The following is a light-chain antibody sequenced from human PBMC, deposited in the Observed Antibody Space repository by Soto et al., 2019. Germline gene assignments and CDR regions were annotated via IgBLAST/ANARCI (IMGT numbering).Light chain of an antibody. Sequence: QAALTQPASVSGSPGQSITISCTGTSSDVGGYNYVSWYQQQSGKAPKLMIHEVSNRPSGVSNRFSGSKSGNTASLTISGLQAEDEADYYCSSYTSSTAYVYALWTKVTVL. V-gene: IGLV2-14*01. CDR1: SSDVGGYNY. CDR3: SSYTSSTAYV. CDR2: EVS. J-gene: IGLJ1*01.